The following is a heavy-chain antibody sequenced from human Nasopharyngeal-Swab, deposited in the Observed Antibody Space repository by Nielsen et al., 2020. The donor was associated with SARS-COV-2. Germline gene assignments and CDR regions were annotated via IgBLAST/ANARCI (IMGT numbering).Heavy chain of an antibody. Sequence: GGSLRLSCAASGFTFSSYGMHWVRQAPGKGLEWVAVISYDGGNKYYADPVKGRFTISRDNSKNTLYLQMNSLRAEDTAVYYCVMYYYGSGSYFDYWGQGTLVTVSS. D-gene: IGHD3-10*01. CDR2: ISYDGGNK. J-gene: IGHJ4*02. CDR3: VMYYYGSGSYFDY. CDR1: GFTFSSYG. V-gene: IGHV3-30*03.